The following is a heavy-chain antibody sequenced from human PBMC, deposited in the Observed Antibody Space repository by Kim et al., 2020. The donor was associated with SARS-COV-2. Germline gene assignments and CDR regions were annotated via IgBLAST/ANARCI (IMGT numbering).Heavy chain of an antibody. Sequence: ESVKGRFTISRDNSKNTLYLQMNSLRAEDTAVYYCAKTALNKRELLPLGYWGQGTLVTVSA. V-gene: IGHV3-23*01. CDR3: AKTALNKRELLPLGY. D-gene: IGHD1-26*01. J-gene: IGHJ4*02.